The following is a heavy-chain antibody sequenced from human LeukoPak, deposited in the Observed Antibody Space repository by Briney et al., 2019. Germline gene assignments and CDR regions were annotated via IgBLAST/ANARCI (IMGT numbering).Heavy chain of an antibody. CDR1: GFTFSSHA. V-gene: IGHV3-23*01. J-gene: IGHJ4*02. D-gene: IGHD6-13*01. CDR3: AKDRAQQLVLDF. CDR2: IIGSGSST. Sequence: PGGSLRLSCAASGFTFSSHAMIWVRQAPGKGLEWVSAIIGSGSSTYYADSVKGRFTISRDNSKNTLFLQMNSLRAEDTAVYYCAKDRAQQLVLDFWGQGTLVTVSS.